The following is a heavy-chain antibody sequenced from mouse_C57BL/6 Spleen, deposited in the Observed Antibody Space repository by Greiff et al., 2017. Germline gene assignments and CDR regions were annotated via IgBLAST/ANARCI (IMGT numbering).Heavy chain of an antibody. CDR2: IDPSDSHT. Sequence: QVQLQQPGAEFVKPGASVKLSCKASGYTFTSYWMQWVKQRPGQGLEWIGEIDPSDSHTNYNQKFKGKATLAVDNTTSTAYMQLSSLTSEDSAVYDCARSGYYGSCYDYWGQGTTLTVSS. CDR3: ARSGYYGSCYDY. V-gene: IGHV1-50*01. J-gene: IGHJ2*01. D-gene: IGHD1-1*01. CDR1: GYTFTSYW.